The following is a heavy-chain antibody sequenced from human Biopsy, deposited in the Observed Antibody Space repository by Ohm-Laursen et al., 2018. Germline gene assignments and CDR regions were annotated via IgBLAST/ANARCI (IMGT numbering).Heavy chain of an antibody. CDR1: GNTFATYH. V-gene: IGHV1-46*01. J-gene: IGHJ6*02. CDR2: ISPSGATS. CDR3: ARAGVGSDGTDSYYYGMDV. Sequence: SVKVSCKSSGNTFATYHIHWVRQAPGQGLEWMGVISPSGATSSFSQKFQGRIPMTRDTSTGTVHMDLNSLGSEDTAVYYCARAGVGSDGTDSYYYGMDVWGPGTTVTVSS. D-gene: IGHD5-24*01.